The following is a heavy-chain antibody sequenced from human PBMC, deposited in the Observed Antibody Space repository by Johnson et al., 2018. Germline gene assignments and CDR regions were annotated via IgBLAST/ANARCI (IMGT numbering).Heavy chain of an antibody. CDR2: IGTAGDT. Sequence: EVQLVESGGGLVQPGGSLRLSCAASGFTFSSYDMHWVRQATGKGLEWVSAIGTAGDTYYPGSVKGRFTISRENAKNSLYRQMNSRRAGDTAVYYCARAGYGARTDASDIWGQGTMVTVAS. V-gene: IGHV3-13*01. CDR3: ARAGYGARTDASDI. D-gene: IGHD4-17*01. CDR1: GFTFSSYD. J-gene: IGHJ3*02.